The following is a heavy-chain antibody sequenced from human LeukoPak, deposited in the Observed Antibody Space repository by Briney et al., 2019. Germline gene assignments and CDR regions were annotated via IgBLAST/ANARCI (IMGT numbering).Heavy chain of an antibody. D-gene: IGHD5-24*01. CDR1: GFTFSSYS. J-gene: IGHJ3*02. CDR2: ISSSSSYI. V-gene: IGHV3-21*01. Sequence: GGSLRLSCAASGFTFSSYSMNWIRQAPGKGLEWVSSISSSSSYIYYADSVKGRFTISRDNAKNSLYLQMNSLRAEDTAVYYCARKGRWLQFSYRTIDAFDIWGQGTMVTVSS. CDR3: ARKGRWLQFSYRTIDAFDI.